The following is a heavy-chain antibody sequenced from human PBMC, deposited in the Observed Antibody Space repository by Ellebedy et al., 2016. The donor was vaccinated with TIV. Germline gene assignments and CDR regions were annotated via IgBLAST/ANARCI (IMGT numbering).Heavy chain of an antibody. V-gene: IGHV1-18*01. Sequence: ASVKVSCXASGYTFTSYGISWVRQAPGQGLEWMGWISAYNGNTNYAQKLQGRVTMTTDTSTSTVYMELSSLRSEDTAVYYCARNSGYDSGRYFDYWGQGTLVTVSS. CDR1: GYTFTSYG. J-gene: IGHJ4*02. CDR3: ARNSGYDSGRYFDY. D-gene: IGHD5-12*01. CDR2: ISAYNGNT.